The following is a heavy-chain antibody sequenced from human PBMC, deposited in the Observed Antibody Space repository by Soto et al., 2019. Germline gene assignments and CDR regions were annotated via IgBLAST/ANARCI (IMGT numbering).Heavy chain of an antibody. D-gene: IGHD5-12*01. CDR2: IIPIFGTA. V-gene: IGHV1-69*12. CDR3: ARDQDSGYVINLLYFYNMDV. J-gene: IGHJ6*02. CDR1: GGTFSSYA. Sequence: QVQLVQSGAEVKKPGSSVKVSCKASGGTFSSYAISWVRQAPGQGLEWMGGIIPIFGTANYAQKFQGRVTITDDESTSTAYMELSSLRSEDTAVYYCARDQDSGYVINLLYFYNMDVWGQGTTVTVSS.